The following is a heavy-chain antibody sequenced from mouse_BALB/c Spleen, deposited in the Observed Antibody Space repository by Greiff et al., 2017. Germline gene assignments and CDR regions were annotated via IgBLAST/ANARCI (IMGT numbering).Heavy chain of an antibody. CDR2: INSNGGST. CDR1: GFTFSSYG. V-gene: IGHV5-6-3*01. D-gene: IGHD4-1*01. J-gene: IGHJ2*01. Sequence: VQLKESGGGLVQPGGSLKLSCAASGFTFSSYGMSWVRQTPDKRLELVATINSNGGSTYYPDSVKGRFTISRDNAKNTLYLQMSSLKSEDAAMYYCARGAGTNDYWGQGTTLTVSS. CDR3: ARGAGTNDY.